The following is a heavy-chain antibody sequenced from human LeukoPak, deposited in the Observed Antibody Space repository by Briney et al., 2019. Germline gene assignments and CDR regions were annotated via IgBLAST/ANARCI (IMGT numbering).Heavy chain of an antibody. CDR2: IGGSGGST. J-gene: IGHJ4*02. D-gene: IGHD5-12*01. V-gene: IGHV3-23*01. CDR3: AKATVATLRGGYYFDY. CDR1: GFTFNSYA. Sequence: GGSLRLSCAASGFTFNSYAMSWVRQAPGKGLEWVSAIGGSGGSTYYADSVKGRFTISRDNSKNTLYLQMNSLRAEDTAVYYCAKATVATLRGGYYFDYWGQGTPVTVSS.